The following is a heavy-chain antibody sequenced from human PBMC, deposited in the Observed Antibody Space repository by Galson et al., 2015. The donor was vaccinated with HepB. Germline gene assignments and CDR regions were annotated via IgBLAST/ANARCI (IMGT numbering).Heavy chain of an antibody. J-gene: IGHJ4*02. D-gene: IGHD6-13*01. CDR2: ISAYNGNT. CDR1: GYTFTSYG. V-gene: IGHV1-18*04. Sequence: SVKVSCKASGYTFTSYGISWVRQAPGQGLEWMGWISAYNGNTNYAQKLQGRVTMTTDTSTSTAYMELRSLRSDDTAVYYCARDLEQQLVLGRSYFDYWGQGTLVTVSS. CDR3: ARDLEQQLVLGRSYFDY.